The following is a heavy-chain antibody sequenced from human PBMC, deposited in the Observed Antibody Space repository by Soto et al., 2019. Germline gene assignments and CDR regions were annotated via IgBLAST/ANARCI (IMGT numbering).Heavy chain of an antibody. CDR3: ARDWDCSGLFDP. V-gene: IGHV4-59*01. CDR2: ISYSGST. J-gene: IGHJ5*02. D-gene: IGHD3-10*02. Sequence: PSETLSLTCSVSGASTTTYYWSWIRQPPGKGLEWIGSISYSGSTKYNPTLARRIMISLDTSKNQFSLRLTFVTAADPALYYCARDWDCSGLFDPWGQGALVTVSS. CDR1: GASTTTYY.